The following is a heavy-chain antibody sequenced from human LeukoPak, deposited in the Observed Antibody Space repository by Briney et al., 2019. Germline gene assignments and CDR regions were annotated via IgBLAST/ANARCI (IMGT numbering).Heavy chain of an antibody. CDR3: ARDRCNSTTCASRGAFDS. CDR2: IYTSGST. Sequence: PSETLSLTCTVSGGSISSYYWSWIRQPAGKGLEWIGRIYTSGSTNYNPSLASRVTMSVDTSKNQFSLKLTAVTAADTAVYYCARDRCNSTTCASRGAFDSGGQGTMVTVS. V-gene: IGHV4-4*07. CDR1: GGSISSYY. D-gene: IGHD2-2*01. J-gene: IGHJ3*02.